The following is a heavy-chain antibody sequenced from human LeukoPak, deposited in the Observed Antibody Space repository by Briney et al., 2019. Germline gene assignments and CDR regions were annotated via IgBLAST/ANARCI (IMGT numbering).Heavy chain of an antibody. Sequence: GASVKVSCKASGYTFTSYYMHWVRQAPGQGLEWMGIINPSGGSTSYAQKFQGRVTITRDTSASTAYMELSSLRSEDTAVYYCARDGEWEPTEVVWFDPWGQGTLVTVSS. CDR2: INPSGGST. D-gene: IGHD1-26*01. V-gene: IGHV1-46*01. CDR3: ARDGEWEPTEVVWFDP. J-gene: IGHJ5*02. CDR1: GYTFTSYY.